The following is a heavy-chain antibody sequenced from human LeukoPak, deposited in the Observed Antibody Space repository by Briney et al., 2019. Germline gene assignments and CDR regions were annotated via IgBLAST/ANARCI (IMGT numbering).Heavy chain of an antibody. CDR3: ARDSGYDTNWFDP. V-gene: IGHV1-2*02. Sequence: GASVKFSCKASGYTFTGYYMHWVRQAPGQGLEWMGWINPNSGGTNYAQKFQGRVTMTRDTSISTAYMELSRLRSDDTAVYYCARDSGYDTNWFDPWGQGTLVTVSS. CDR1: GYTFTGYY. D-gene: IGHD5-12*01. CDR2: INPNSGGT. J-gene: IGHJ5*02.